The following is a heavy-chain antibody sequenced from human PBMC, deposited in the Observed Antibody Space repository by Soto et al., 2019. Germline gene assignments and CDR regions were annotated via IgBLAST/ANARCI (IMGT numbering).Heavy chain of an antibody. D-gene: IGHD6-19*01. CDR3: ARRSLKDPSWAVTYYYYGLAV. V-gene: IGHV1-69*06. CDR2: IVPIFGTA. Sequence: QVQLVQSGAEVKKPGSSVRVSCKASEGTFSTYAISWVRQAPGQGLEWMGGIVPIFGTANYAEKFQGRVTITADKSTSTAYMELSSLRSEDTAVYYCARRSLKDPSWAVTYYYYGLAVWGPGTTVTVSS. CDR1: EGTFSTYA. J-gene: IGHJ6*02.